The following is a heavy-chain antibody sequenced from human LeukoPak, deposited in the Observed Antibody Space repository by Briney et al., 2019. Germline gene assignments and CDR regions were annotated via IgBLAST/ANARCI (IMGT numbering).Heavy chain of an antibody. CDR2: ISGSGGRT. CDR3: GKDSYVGVNWFDP. Sequence: GGSLRLSCAASGFSFSSNSMSWVRQAPGKGLEWVPAISGSGGRTFYADSVKGRFTISRDNSKNMVYLEMNSLRVEDTVVYYCGKDSYVGVNWFDPRGQGTLVTVSS. V-gene: IGHV3-23*01. D-gene: IGHD1-26*01. J-gene: IGHJ5*02. CDR1: GFSFSSNS.